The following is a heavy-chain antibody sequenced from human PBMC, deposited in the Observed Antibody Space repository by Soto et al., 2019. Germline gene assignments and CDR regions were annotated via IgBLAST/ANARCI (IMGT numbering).Heavy chain of an antibody. J-gene: IGHJ4*02. Sequence: EVQLVGSGGGLVQPGGSLRLSCAASGFTFSSYSMNWVRQAPGKGLEWVSYISSSSSTIYYADSVKGRFTISRDNAKNSLYLQMNSLRAEDTAVYYCAGPLRYFDYWGQGTLVTVSS. CDR2: ISSSSSTI. D-gene: IGHD3-9*01. V-gene: IGHV3-48*01. CDR1: GFTFSSYS. CDR3: AGPLRYFDY.